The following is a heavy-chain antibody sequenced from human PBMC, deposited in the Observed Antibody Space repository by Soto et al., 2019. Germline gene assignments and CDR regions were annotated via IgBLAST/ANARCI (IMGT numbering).Heavy chain of an antibody. CDR1: GFTFSSYA. Sequence: EVQLLESGGGLVQPGGSLRLSCAASGFTFSSYAMSWVRQAPGKGLEWVRAISGSGGSTYKAASVKGRFTISRDNPKNTLYLQMNSLRAEHTAVYYCAKDWHFDYWGQGPLVTVSS. CDR2: ISGSGGST. J-gene: IGHJ4*02. CDR3: AKDWHFDY. V-gene: IGHV3-23*01.